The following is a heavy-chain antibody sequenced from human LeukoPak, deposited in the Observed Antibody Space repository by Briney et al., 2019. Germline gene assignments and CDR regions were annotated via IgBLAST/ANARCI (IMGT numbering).Heavy chain of an antibody. V-gene: IGHV4-59*04. CDR1: GFTFSSYS. D-gene: IGHD2-8*02. J-gene: IGHJ4*02. Sequence: GSLRLSCAASGFTFSSYSMNWVRQAPGKGLEWIGQIYSRGFTEYNPSLKSRVTVSGDTTKNQFSPKLTSVTAADTAIYYCARLHPGGGDDYWGQGILVTVSS. CDR2: IYSRGFT. CDR3: ARLHPGGGDDY.